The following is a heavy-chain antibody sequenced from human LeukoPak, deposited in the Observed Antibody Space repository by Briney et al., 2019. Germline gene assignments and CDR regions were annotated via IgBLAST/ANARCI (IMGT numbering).Heavy chain of an antibody. Sequence: ASVKVSCKASGYTFTSYDINWVRQATGQGLEWMGWMNPNSGNTGYAQKFQGRVTMTRNTSISTAYMELSSLRSEDTAVYYCARGGELYDFWSGYYPYYYYGMDVWGQGTTVTVSS. CDR1: GYTFTSYD. D-gene: IGHD3-3*01. CDR3: ARGGELYDFWSGYYPYYYYGMDV. V-gene: IGHV1-8*01. J-gene: IGHJ6*02. CDR2: MNPNSGNT.